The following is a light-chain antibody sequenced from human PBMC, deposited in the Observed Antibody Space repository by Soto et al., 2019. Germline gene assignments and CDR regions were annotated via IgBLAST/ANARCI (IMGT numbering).Light chain of an antibody. V-gene: IGKV3-11*01. Sequence: EIVLTQSPATLSLSPGERATLSCRASQSVSSYLAWYQQKPGQAPRLLIYDASNRATGIPARFSGSGSGTDFTLTISSLQSEDFAVYLCQQYHYWPITFGQGTRLEI. CDR3: QQYHYWPIT. CDR2: DAS. J-gene: IGKJ5*01. CDR1: QSVSSY.